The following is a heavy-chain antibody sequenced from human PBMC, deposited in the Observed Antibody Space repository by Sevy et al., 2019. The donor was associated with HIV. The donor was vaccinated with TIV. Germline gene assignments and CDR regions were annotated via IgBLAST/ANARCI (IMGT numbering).Heavy chain of an antibody. V-gene: IGHV3-9*01. CDR3: ATPRFDF. Sequence: GGSLRLSCAVSGFMFYAYAMHWVRQSPGKGLEWVSSISWNGENMGYADFVKGRFTISRDNAKNTLYLEMNNLRDEDTALYYCATPRFDFWGPGTLVTVSS. CDR2: ISWNGENM. J-gene: IGHJ4*02. CDR1: GFMFYAYA.